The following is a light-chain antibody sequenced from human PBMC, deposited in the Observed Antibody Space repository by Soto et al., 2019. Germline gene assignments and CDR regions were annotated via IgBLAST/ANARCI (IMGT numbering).Light chain of an antibody. CDR2: GAS. V-gene: IGKV1-39*01. CDR3: QQSYDTPWT. Sequence: DIQVTQSPSSLSASVGDRVTITCRASQSISTYFNWYQQKPGKAPKVLIYGASTLQTGVPSRFSGSGSGTDFTLTINSLQPEDFATYYCQQSYDTPWTFGQGTKVDIK. CDR1: QSISTY. J-gene: IGKJ1*01.